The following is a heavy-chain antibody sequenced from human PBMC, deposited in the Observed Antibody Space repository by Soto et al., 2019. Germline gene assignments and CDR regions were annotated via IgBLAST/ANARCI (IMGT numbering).Heavy chain of an antibody. J-gene: IGHJ4*02. Sequence: EVQLVESGGGLVQPGGSLRLSCSAFGFTFSRYWMHWVRQVPGKGLQWVSHINSDGSTTSYADSVKGRFTISRDNANNTLYLKMNSMRAEDTSVYYCARESGYSSALTDYWGQGTLVTVSS. D-gene: IGHD6-19*01. CDR1: GFTFSRYW. CDR2: INSDGSTT. CDR3: ARESGYSSALTDY. V-gene: IGHV3-74*01.